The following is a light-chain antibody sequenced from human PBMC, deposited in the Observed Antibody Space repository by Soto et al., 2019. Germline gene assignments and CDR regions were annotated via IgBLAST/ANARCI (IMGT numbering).Light chain of an antibody. CDR2: WAS. Sequence: DIVMTQSPDSLAVSLGERATINCKSSQSVLYSSNNKNYLAWYQQRPGQPPKLLIYWASTRESGVPDRFSGSGSGTDFTLTITSLQAGDVAVYYFQQYESTPPTFGQGTKLEIK. CDR3: QQYESTPPT. CDR1: QSVLYSSNNKNY. V-gene: IGKV4-1*01. J-gene: IGKJ2*01.